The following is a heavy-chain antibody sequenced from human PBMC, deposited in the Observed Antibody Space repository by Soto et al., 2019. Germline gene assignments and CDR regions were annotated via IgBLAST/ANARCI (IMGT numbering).Heavy chain of an antibody. CDR1: GGSISTVNYW. CDR3: ARWPCGGKVAS. CDR2: IYDGGNT. Sequence: QVQLQESGPGLVKPSQTLSLTCTVSGGSISTVNYWWSWLRQSPDLGRQWIGHIYDGGNTHNNPSLERADTMSVHTSKTQLSVTVRSVSAADTAVPYCARWPCGGKVASWVQGTLVSASS. V-gene: IGHV4-30-4*01. D-gene: IGHD3-16*01. J-gene: IGHJ4*02.